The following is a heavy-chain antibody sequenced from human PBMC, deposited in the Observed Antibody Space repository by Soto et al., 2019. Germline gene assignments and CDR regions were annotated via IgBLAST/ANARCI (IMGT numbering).Heavy chain of an antibody. D-gene: IGHD2-2*01. CDR2: IIPIFGTA. CDR3: ARKICSSTSCHGDWFDP. CDR1: GGTFSSYA. V-gene: IGHV1-69*01. J-gene: IGHJ5*02. Sequence: QVQLVQSGAEVKKPGSSVKVSCKASGGTFSSYAISWVRQAPGQGLEWMGGIIPIFGTANYAQKFQGRVTITADESTSTAYMELGSLRSEDTAVYYCARKICSSTSCHGDWFDPWGQGTLVTVSS.